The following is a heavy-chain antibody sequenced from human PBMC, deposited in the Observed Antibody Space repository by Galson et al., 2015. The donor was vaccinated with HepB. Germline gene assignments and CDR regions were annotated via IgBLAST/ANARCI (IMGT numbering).Heavy chain of an antibody. Sequence: SLRLSCAACGFTFTSYGMSWVRQAPGKGLECVSAISRGGDTSDNADSVKGRFTVSIDSSTNTLYLQMNGLRADDTAIYYCVRGTTAPDYWGQGTLVTVSS. CDR3: VRGTTAPDY. CDR2: ISRGGDTS. J-gene: IGHJ4*02. CDR1: GFTFTSYG. D-gene: IGHD2/OR15-2a*01. V-gene: IGHV3-23*01.